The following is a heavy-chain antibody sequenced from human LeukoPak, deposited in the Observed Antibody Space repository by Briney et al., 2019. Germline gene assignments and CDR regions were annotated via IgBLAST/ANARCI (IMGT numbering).Heavy chain of an antibody. J-gene: IGHJ6*04. V-gene: IGHV4-31*03. D-gene: IGHD2-2*01. CDR2: IYYSGST. CDR1: AGSTSSGGYY. CDR3: ASAVVPAAKDYYGMDV. Sequence: PSQTLSLTCTVSAGSTSSGGYYWSWIRQHPGKGLEWIWYIYYSGSTYYNPSLKSRFTISVDTSKNQFSLKLSSVTAADTAVYYCASAVVPAAKDYYGMDVWGKGTTVTVSS.